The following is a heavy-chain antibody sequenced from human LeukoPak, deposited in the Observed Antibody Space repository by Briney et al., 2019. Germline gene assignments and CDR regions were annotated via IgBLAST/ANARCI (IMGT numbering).Heavy chain of an antibody. V-gene: IGHV3-53*01. CDR3: ARGAGYNYPYYFDY. Sequence: GGSLRLSCAASGFTVSSNYMNWVRQAPGRGLEWVSVIYGGGNIYYADSVKGRFTISRDNSKNTLYLQMNSLRAEDTAVYYCARGAGYNYPYYFDYWGRGTLVTVSS. CDR1: GFTVSSNY. J-gene: IGHJ4*02. D-gene: IGHD5-24*01. CDR2: IYGGGNI.